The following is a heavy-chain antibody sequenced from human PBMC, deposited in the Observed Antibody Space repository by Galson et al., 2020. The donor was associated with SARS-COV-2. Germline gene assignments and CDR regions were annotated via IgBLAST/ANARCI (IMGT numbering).Heavy chain of an antibody. CDR1: GFTFSSSP. V-gene: IGHV3-23*01. CDR3: AKLGYCSGNRCWGFEY. D-gene: IGHD2-15*01. CDR2: ISGGGQSI. Sequence: GESLKISCVASGFTFSSSPMSWVRLAPGRGLEWVSTISGGGQSIADVDSVRGRFTISRDNSKNTLYLQMSSLRVEDTAVYYCAKLGYCSGNRCWGFEYWGQGTLVTVSS. J-gene: IGHJ4*02.